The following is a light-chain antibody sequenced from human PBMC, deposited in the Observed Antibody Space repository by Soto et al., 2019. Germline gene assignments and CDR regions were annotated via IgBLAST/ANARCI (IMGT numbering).Light chain of an antibody. CDR2: DVS. V-gene: IGLV2-11*01. CDR3: CSYAGTHPNYV. J-gene: IGLJ1*01. CDR1: SYDVGGYNY. Sequence: QSALTQPRSVSGSPGQSVTISCTGTSYDVGGYNYVSWYQQHPGKAPKLIIFDVSKWPSGVPDRFSGSKSGNTASLTISGLQAEDDADYYCCSYAGTHPNYVFGTGTKLTVL.